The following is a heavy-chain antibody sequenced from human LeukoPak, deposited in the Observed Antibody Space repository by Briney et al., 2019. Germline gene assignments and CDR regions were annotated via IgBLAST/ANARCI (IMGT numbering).Heavy chain of an antibody. CDR3: AKLDTPAAIAPYYFDY. J-gene: IGHJ4*02. CDR2: ISGSGGST. Sequence: GGSVRLSCAASGFTFSSYAMSWVRQAPGKGLEWVSTISGSGGSTYYADSVKGRFTISRDNSKNTLYLQMNSLRAEDTAVYYCAKLDTPAAIAPYYFDYWGRGTLVTVSS. CDR1: GFTFSSYA. V-gene: IGHV3-23*01. D-gene: IGHD2-2*01.